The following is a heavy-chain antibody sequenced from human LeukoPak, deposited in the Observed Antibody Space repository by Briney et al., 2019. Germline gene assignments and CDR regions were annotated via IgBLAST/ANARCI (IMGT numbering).Heavy chain of an antibody. J-gene: IGHJ4*02. CDR1: GFTFNIYS. V-gene: IGHV3-48*04. Sequence: GGSLRLSCAASGFTFNIYSMNWVRQAPGKGLEWVLYIISSSSTVYYADSVKGRFTISRDNAKNSLYLQMNSLRAEDTAVYYCARGIAATGTSHLDYWGQGTLVTVSS. CDR2: IISSSSTV. CDR3: ARGIAATGTSHLDY. D-gene: IGHD6-13*01.